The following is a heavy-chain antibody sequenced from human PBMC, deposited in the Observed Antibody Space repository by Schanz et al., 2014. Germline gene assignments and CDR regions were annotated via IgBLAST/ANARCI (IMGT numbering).Heavy chain of an antibody. J-gene: IGHJ5*02. CDR2: ISYDGSDK. D-gene: IGHD6-6*01. CDR1: AFIFRSYS. V-gene: IGHV3-30*18. CDR3: AKDSVPLVQQLIGSGDAHLAP. Sequence: QVQLVESGGGVVQPGRSLRLSCAASAFIFRSYSMHWVRQAPGKGLEWLAVISYDGSDKFHADSVKGRFTISRDNSKNTLYLQMNSLRVDDTAVYYCAKDSVPLVQQLIGSGDAHLAPWGQGTLVTVSS.